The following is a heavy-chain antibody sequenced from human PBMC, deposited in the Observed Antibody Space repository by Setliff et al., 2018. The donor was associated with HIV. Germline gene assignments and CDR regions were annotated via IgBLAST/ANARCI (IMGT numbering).Heavy chain of an antibody. CDR1: SYSITDGNY. Sequence: SETLSLTCLVFSYSITDGNYWAWIRQSPGKGLEWIGEINHSGSTNYNPSLKSRVTISVDTSKKQFSLSLSSVTGADTAVYYCARSYYGVPYNWGQGILVTVSS. D-gene: IGHD2-21*01. J-gene: IGHJ4*02. CDR3: ARSYYGVPYN. CDR2: INHSGST. V-gene: IGHV4-38-2*01.